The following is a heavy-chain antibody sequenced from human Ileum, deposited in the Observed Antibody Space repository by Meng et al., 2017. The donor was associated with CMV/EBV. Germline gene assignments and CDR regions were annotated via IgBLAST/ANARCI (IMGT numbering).Heavy chain of an antibody. CDR3: ARGSGYTYGYDY. V-gene: IGHV4-30-2*01. D-gene: IGHD5-18*01. J-gene: IGHJ4*02. Sequence: AVSGGSISGGGYSWTWIRQPPGKGLEWIGYMWHTGATYYNPSLKSRVTISVDRSKNQFSLNLNSVTAADTAVYYCARGSGYTYGYDYWGQGTLVTVSS. CDR1: GGSISGGGYS. CDR2: MWHTGAT.